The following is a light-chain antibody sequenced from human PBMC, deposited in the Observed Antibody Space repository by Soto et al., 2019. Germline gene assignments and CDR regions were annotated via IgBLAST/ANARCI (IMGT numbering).Light chain of an antibody. V-gene: IGLV2-8*01. CDR1: SRDVGAYNY. CDR2: EGS. J-gene: IGLJ1*01. Sequence: QSVLTQPPSASGSPGQSVTISCTGTSRDVGAYNYVSWYQQRPGKAPKLIIYEGSKRPSGVPDRFSASKSGNTASLTVSGLQAEDEADYYCSSWTSSVPYVFGSGTKLTVL. CDR3: SSWTSSVPYV.